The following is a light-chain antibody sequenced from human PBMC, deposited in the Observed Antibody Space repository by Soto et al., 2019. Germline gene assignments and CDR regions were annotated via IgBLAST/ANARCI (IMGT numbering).Light chain of an antibody. V-gene: IGKV3-11*01. CDR2: DAS. Sequence: EIVLTQSPATLSLSPGERATLSCRASQSVSSYLAWYQQKPGQAPRLLIYDASNRATGIPARFSGSGSGTEFTLTISGLQSEDSAVYYCQQYKSWPPITFGQGTRLEI. CDR3: QQYKSWPPIT. CDR1: QSVSSY. J-gene: IGKJ5*01.